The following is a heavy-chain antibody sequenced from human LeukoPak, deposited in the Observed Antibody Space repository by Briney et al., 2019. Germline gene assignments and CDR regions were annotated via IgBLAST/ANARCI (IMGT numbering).Heavy chain of an antibody. Sequence: SETLSLTCAVYGGSFSGYYWSWIRQPPGKGLEWIGEINHSGSTNYNPSLKSRVTISVDTSKNQFSLKLSSVTAADTAVYYRARVPRVYQLLGPWDVWGQGTTVTVSS. J-gene: IGHJ6*02. D-gene: IGHD2-2*01. CDR2: INHSGST. CDR3: ARVPRVYQLLGPWDV. CDR1: GGSFSGYY. V-gene: IGHV4-34*01.